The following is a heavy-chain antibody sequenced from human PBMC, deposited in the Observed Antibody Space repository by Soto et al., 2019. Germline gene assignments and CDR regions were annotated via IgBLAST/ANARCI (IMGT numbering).Heavy chain of an antibody. D-gene: IGHD6-19*01. V-gene: IGHV5-51*01. CDR2: IYPGDSDT. CDR1: GYSFTSYW. CDR3: ARHIAVAASGMDV. Sequence: GESLNISCKGSGYSFTSYWIGWVRQMPGKGLEWMGIIYPGDSDTRYSPSFQGQVTISADKSISTAYLQWSSLKASDTAMYYCARHIAVAASGMDVWGQGTTVTVSS. J-gene: IGHJ6*02.